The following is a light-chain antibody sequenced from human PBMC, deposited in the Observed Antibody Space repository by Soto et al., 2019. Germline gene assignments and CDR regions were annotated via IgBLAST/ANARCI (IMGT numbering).Light chain of an antibody. CDR3: ATWDDSLNCYV. CDR1: TPNIGGNY. V-gene: IGLV1-47*01. J-gene: IGLJ1*01. Sequence: SALTQPPSSSGTPGRRVSLACSGSTPNIGGNYVFWYQQLPGSAPKLLIYGQNQRPSGVPDRFSGSKSGTSASLAISGLQSDDEADYYCATWDDSLNCYVFGTGNKDTVL. CDR2: GQN.